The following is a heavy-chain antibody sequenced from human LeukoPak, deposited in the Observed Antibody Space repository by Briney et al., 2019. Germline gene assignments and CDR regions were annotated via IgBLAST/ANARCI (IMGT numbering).Heavy chain of an antibody. CDR2: IYHSGST. CDR1: GYSISSGYY. V-gene: IGHV4-38-2*01. CDR3: ARLKDEYYDFWSGYSTFDP. D-gene: IGHD3-3*01. Sequence: SETLSLACAVSGYSISSGYYWGWIRQPPGKGLEWIGSIYHSGSTYYNPSLKSRVTISVDTSKNQFSLKLSSVTAADTAVYYCARLKDEYYDFWSGYSTFDPWGQGTLVTVSS. J-gene: IGHJ5*02.